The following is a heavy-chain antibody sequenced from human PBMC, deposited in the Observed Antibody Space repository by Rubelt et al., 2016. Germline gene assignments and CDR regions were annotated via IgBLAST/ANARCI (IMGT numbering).Heavy chain of an antibody. V-gene: IGHV3-7*03. J-gene: IGHJ5*02. CDR3: AKAAGASAGKGGWFDP. CDR1: GFTFSTYF. D-gene: IGHD6-13*01. CDR2: MKGDGEI. Sequence: EVQLVEYGGGLVQPGGSLSLSCAASGFTFSTYFMSWVRQAPGKGLEWVANMKGDGEIFYADSMKGRVTISRDNSKNTLYLQMNSRRADDTAVYYCAKAAGASAGKGGWFDPWGQGTLVTVSS.